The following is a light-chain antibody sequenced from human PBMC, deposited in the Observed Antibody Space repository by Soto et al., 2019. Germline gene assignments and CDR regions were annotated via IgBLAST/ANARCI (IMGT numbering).Light chain of an antibody. Sequence: DIQMTQSPSSLSASVGDRVTITCRASQTINIYVNWYQQKAGKAPKLLIYSGSSLQSGVPSRFSGSGSGTDFTLTISSLQPEDFASYYCQQSYSTPTFGQGTRLEI. J-gene: IGKJ5*01. CDR2: SGS. V-gene: IGKV1-39*01. CDR3: QQSYSTPT. CDR1: QTINIY.